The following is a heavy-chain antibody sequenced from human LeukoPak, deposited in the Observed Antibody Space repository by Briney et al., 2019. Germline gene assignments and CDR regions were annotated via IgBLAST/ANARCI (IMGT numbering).Heavy chain of an antibody. CDR3: ASGAAAGGNYYYYYMDV. CDR2: IYSGGST. V-gene: IGHV3-66*01. Sequence: GGSLRLSCAASGFTVSRNYMSWVRQAPGKGLEWVSVIYSGGSTYYADSVKGRFTISRDNSKNTLYLQMNSLRAEDTAVYYCASGAAAGGNYYYYYMDVWGKGTTVTVSS. D-gene: IGHD6-13*01. J-gene: IGHJ6*03. CDR1: GFTVSRNY.